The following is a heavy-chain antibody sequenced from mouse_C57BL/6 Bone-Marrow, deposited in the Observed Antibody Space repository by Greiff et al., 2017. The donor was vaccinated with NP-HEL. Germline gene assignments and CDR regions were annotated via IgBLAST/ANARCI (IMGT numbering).Heavy chain of an antibody. Sequence: FQLQQSGPELVKPGASVKMSCKASGYTFTDYNMHWVKQSHGKSLEWIGYINPNNGGTSYNQTFKGKATLTVNKSSSTAYMELRSLTSEDSAVYYCARRYYYGSSSYAMDYWGQGTSVTVSS. D-gene: IGHD1-1*01. CDR2: INPNNGGT. V-gene: IGHV1-22*01. CDR1: GYTFTDYN. J-gene: IGHJ4*01. CDR3: ARRYYYGSSSYAMDY.